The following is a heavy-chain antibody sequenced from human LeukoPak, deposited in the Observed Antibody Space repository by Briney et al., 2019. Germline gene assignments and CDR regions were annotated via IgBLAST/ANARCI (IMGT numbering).Heavy chain of an antibody. Sequence: SETLSLTCTVSGGSISSYYWSWIRQPPGKGLEWIGYIYYSGSTNYNPSLKSRVTISVDTSKNQFSLKLSSVTAADTAVYYCARRRQTDYSDWGQGTLVTVSS. D-gene: IGHD5-12*01. CDR1: GGSISSYY. V-gene: IGHV4-59*12. J-gene: IGHJ4*02. CDR3: ARRRQTDYSD. CDR2: IYYSGST.